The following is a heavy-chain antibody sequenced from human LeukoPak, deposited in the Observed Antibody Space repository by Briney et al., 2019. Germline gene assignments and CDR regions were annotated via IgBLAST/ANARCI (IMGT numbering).Heavy chain of an antibody. J-gene: IGHJ4*02. CDR1: GYTFTGDY. CDR3: ARDFYYGYNSWFDY. D-gene: IGHD5-24*01. Sequence: VASVKVSCKASGYTFTGDYMHWVRQAPGQGLEWMGWINPNSGGTNYAQKFQGRVTMTRDTSISTAYMELSRLRSDDTAVYYCARDFYYGYNSWFDYWGQGTLVTVSS. V-gene: IGHV1-2*02. CDR2: INPNSGGT.